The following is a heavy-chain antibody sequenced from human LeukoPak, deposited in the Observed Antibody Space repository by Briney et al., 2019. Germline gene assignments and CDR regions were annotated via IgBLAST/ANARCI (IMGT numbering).Heavy chain of an antibody. Sequence: GASVKVSCKASGYTFTSYYMHWERQAPGQGLEWMGIINPSGGSTSYAQKFQGRVTMTRDTSTSTVYMELSSLRSEDTAVYYCARATYCTNGVCPPGIAAAAPYYYYMDVWGKGTTVTVSS. D-gene: IGHD2-8*01. CDR1: GYTFTSYY. J-gene: IGHJ6*03. CDR3: ARATYCTNGVCPPGIAAAAPYYYYMDV. CDR2: INPSGGST. V-gene: IGHV1-46*01.